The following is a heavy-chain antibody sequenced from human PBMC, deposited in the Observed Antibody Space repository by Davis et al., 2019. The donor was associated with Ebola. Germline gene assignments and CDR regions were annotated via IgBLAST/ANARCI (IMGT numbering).Heavy chain of an antibody. CDR3: VRIGGFDRIDY. CDR1: GFTFARHW. Sequence: GESLKISCAASGFTFARHWMHWVRQVPGKGLMWIARIDNYGIGTNYANSVKGRFTVSRDNANNTLFLQMNSLRVEDTALYYCVRIGGFDRIDYWGRGTLVTVSS. V-gene: IGHV3-74*01. D-gene: IGHD5-12*01. J-gene: IGHJ4*02. CDR2: IDNYGIGT.